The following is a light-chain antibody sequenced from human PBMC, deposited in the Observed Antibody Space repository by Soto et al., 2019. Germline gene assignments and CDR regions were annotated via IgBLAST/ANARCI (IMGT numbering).Light chain of an antibody. CDR3: QQYNNWPPWT. J-gene: IGKJ1*01. V-gene: IGKV3-15*01. CDR1: QSVSSN. CDR2: GVS. Sequence: EIVTTQSPDTLSVSPGERATLSCRASQSVSSNVAWYQQKPGQAPRLLMYGVSTRATGTPARFSGSGSGTEFTLTISSLQSEDLAVYYCQQYNNWPPWTFGQGTKVEIK.